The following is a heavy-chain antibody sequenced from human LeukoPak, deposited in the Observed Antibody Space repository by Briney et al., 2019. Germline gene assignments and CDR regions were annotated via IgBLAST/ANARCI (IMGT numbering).Heavy chain of an antibody. D-gene: IGHD6-19*01. CDR2: ISGSGGST. CDR1: GFTFSSYA. J-gene: IGHJ4*02. V-gene: IGHV3-23*01. CDR3: AKLASGAVAGYFDY. Sequence: GGSLRLSCAASGFTFSSYAMSWVRQAPGKGLEWVSAISGSGGSTYHADSVKGRFTISRDNSKKMLFLQMNSLRAEDTAVYYCAKLASGAVAGYFDYWGQGTLVTVSS.